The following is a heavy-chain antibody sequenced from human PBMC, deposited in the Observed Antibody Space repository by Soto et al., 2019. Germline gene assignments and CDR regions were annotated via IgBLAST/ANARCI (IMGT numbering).Heavy chain of an antibody. Sequence: SVTLSLTCTVAGGSIINFYGNWIRQSPGKGLEWIGYIYSSGSTHYNPSLQNRVTISIDTSKNQVSLKVNSVTAADTAVYYCARDHPHSYGVYYFDYWGQGTPVTVSS. V-gene: IGHV4-59*01. CDR3: ARDHPHSYGVYYFDY. CDR1: GGSIINFY. CDR2: IYSSGST. D-gene: IGHD5-18*01. J-gene: IGHJ4*02.